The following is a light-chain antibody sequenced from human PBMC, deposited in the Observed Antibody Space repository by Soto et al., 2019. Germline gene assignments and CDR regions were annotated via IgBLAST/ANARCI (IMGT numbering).Light chain of an antibody. Sequence: QSVLTQPASVSGSPGKSITISCTGTSSDVGGYNYVSWYQRHPGKAPRLMIYDVSNRPSGVSNRFSGSKSGNTASLTISGLQAEDEADYYCASYSSTTTLVFGGGTKLTVL. CDR2: DVS. CDR3: ASYSSTTTLV. J-gene: IGLJ2*01. CDR1: SSDVGGYNY. V-gene: IGLV2-14*03.